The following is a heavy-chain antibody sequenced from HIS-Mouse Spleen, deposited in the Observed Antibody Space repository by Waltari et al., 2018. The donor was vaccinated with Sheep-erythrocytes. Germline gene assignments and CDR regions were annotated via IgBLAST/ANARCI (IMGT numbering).Heavy chain of an antibody. Sequence: QVQLQQWGAGLLKPSETLSLTCAVYGGSFSGYYWSWIRQPPGKGLEWIGEINHSGSTNYNPSLKGRVTISVDTSKNQFSLKLSSVTDADTAVYYCALSVDLAGAFDIWGQGTMVTVSS. CDR2: INHSGST. CDR3: ALSVDLAGAFDI. V-gene: IGHV4-34*01. CDR1: GGSFSGYY. D-gene: IGHD6-19*01. J-gene: IGHJ3*02.